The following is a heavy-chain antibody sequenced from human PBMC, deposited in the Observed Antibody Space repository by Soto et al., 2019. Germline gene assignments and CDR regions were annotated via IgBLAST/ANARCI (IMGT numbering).Heavy chain of an antibody. CDR2: FHSSGAT. CDR1: GGSISSADYY. Sequence: QVQLQEWGPGLVKPSQTLSLTCTVSGGSISSADYYWSWIRQPPGKGLEGVGYFHSSGATYKDPSLKSRVTISVDTSKNQISLKLYSVTAADTAVYYCASIWFGDFDYWGQGTLVTVSS. J-gene: IGHJ4*02. V-gene: IGHV4-30-4*01. D-gene: IGHD3-10*01. CDR3: ASIWFGDFDY.